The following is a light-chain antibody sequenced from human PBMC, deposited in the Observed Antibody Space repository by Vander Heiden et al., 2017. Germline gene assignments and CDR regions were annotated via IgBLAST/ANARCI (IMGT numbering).Light chain of an antibody. V-gene: IGKV3-20*01. CDR1: QSVSSNY. CDR3: QQYGSSPWT. CDR2: GAS. Sequence: IVLTQSPGSLSLSPGERATLSCRASQSVSSNYLAWYQQRPGQAPRLLIYGASTRATGIPDRLSGSGSGTDFTLSISRVEPEDSAVYSCQQYGSSPWTFGQGTKVEIK. J-gene: IGKJ1*01.